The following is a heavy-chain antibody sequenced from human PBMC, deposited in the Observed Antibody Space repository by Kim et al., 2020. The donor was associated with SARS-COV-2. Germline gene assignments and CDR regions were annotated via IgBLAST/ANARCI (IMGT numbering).Heavy chain of an antibody. V-gene: IGHV4-59*01. CDR2: IYYSGST. CDR1: GGSISSYY. Sequence: SETLSLTCTVSGGSISSYYWSWIRQPPGKGLEWIGYIYYSGSTNYNPSLKIRVTISVDTSKNQFSLKLSSVTAADTAVYYCARENDWNYGVAFDIWGQGTMVTVSS. CDR3: ARENDWNYGVAFDI. D-gene: IGHD1-7*01. J-gene: IGHJ3*02.